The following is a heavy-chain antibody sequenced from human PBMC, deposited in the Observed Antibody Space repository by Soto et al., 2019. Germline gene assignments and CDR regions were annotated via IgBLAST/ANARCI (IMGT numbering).Heavy chain of an antibody. CDR1: GYTFTSYG. J-gene: IGHJ6*02. D-gene: IGHD6-13*01. V-gene: IGHV1-18*01. Sequence: ASVKVSCKASGYTFTSYGISWVRQAPGQGLEWMGWISAYNGNTNYAQKLQGRVTMTTDTSTSTVYMELRSLRPDDTAVYYCAREGIAAAGTYYYGTDVWGQGTTVTVSS. CDR3: AREGIAAAGTYYYGTDV. CDR2: ISAYNGNT.